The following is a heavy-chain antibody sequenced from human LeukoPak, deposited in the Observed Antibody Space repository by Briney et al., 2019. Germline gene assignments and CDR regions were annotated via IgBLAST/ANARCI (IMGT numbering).Heavy chain of an antibody. CDR3: ARTTVTRFYYYYYYMDV. Sequence: GASVKVSCKASGYTFTSYGISWVRQAPGQGLEWMGWISAYNGNTNYAQKLQGRVTMTTDTSTSTAYMELRSLRSDDTAVYYCARTTVTRFYYYYYYMDVWGKGTTVTVSS. J-gene: IGHJ6*03. CDR1: GYTFTSYG. D-gene: IGHD4-11*01. CDR2: ISAYNGNT. V-gene: IGHV1-18*01.